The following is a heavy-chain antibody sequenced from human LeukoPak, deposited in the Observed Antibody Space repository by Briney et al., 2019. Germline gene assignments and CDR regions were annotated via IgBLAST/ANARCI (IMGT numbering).Heavy chain of an antibody. V-gene: IGHV1-8*01. CDR2: MSPNSGNT. J-gene: IGHJ6*02. Sequence: ASVKVSCKASGYTFTSYDINWVRLATGQGLEWMGWMSPNSGNTGYAQKFQGRVTMTRNTSISTAYMELSSLRSEDTAVYYCARGFFPLRFLEWLSPTHYYYYGMDVWGQGTTVTVSS. D-gene: IGHD3-3*01. CDR1: GYTFTSYD. CDR3: ARGFFPLRFLEWLSPTHYYYYGMDV.